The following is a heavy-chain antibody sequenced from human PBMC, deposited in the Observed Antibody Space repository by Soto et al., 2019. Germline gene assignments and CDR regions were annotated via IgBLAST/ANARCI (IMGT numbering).Heavy chain of an antibody. D-gene: IGHD3-10*01. J-gene: IGHJ6*02. CDR2: IYYSGST. Sequence: SETLSLTCTVSGGSISSYYWSWIRQPPGKGLEWIGYIYYSGSTNYNPSLKSRVTISVDTSKNQFSMKLSSVTAADTAVYYCARSGSYPRSGMDVWGQGTTVTVSS. CDR3: ARSGSYPRSGMDV. V-gene: IGHV4-59*01. CDR1: GGSISSYY.